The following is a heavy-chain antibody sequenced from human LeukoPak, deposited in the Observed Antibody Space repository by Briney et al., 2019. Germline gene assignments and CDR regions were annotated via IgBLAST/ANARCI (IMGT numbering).Heavy chain of an antibody. CDR2: INPNSGGT. V-gene: IGHV1-2*02. CDR3: AGDRTRTGYSSGWYHDY. J-gene: IGHJ4*02. D-gene: IGHD6-19*01. Sequence: ASVKLSCKASRYTFTGYYMHWVRQAPGQRLECMGWINPNSGGTNYAQKFQGRVTMTRETSISTAYMELSRLRSDDTAVYYCAGDRTRTGYSSGWYHDYWGQGTLVTVSS. CDR1: RYTFTGYY.